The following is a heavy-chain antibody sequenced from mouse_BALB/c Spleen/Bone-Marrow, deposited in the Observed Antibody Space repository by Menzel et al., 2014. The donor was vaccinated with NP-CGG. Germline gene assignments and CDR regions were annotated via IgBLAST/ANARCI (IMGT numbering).Heavy chain of an antibody. CDR1: GFTFSTYG. CDR2: ISSGGDYT. J-gene: IGHJ3*01. V-gene: IGHV5-6*01. CDR3: ASQTGTWFAY. Sequence: EVKLVESGGDLVKSGGPLKLSCAASGFTFSTYGMSWVRQTPDKGLEWVATISSGGDYTYYPDSVKGRFTISRDNAKNTLYLQMSSLKSEDTAMYYCASQTGTWFAYWGQGTLVTVSA. D-gene: IGHD4-1*01.